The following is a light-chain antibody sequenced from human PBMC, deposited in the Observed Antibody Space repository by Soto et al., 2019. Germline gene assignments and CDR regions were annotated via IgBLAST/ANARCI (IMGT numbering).Light chain of an antibody. V-gene: IGKV3-11*01. Sequence: EIVMTQSPATLSVSPGERATVSCRASQSVSSDLGWYQQKPGQAPRLLVYDASTRATGVPARFSGSGSGTAFTLTISSLEPEDSAVYYCEHRRAFGQGTRLEIK. CDR2: DAS. CDR1: QSVSSD. CDR3: EHRRA. J-gene: IGKJ5*01.